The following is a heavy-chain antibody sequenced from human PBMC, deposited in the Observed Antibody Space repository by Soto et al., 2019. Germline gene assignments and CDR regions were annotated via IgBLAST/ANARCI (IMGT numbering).Heavy chain of an antibody. CDR3: AKGTAAAAGTYAFDI. CDR1: GFTFSSYA. J-gene: IGHJ3*02. Sequence: GGSLRLSCAASGFTFSSYAMSWVRQAPGKGLEWVSAISGSGGSTYYEDSVKGRFTISRDNSKNTLYLQMNSQRAEDKAVYYCAKGTAAAAGTYAFDIWGQGTMVTVSS. D-gene: IGHD6-13*01. CDR2: ISGSGGST. V-gene: IGHV3-23*01.